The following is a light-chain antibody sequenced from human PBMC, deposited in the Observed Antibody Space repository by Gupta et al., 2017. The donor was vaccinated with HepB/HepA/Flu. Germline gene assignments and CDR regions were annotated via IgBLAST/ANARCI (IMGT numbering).Light chain of an antibody. CDR1: QGISSY. V-gene: IGKV1-8*01. Sequence: ATPMRHSPPSLSPPTGDRVTITCRASQGISSYLAWYQQKPGKAPKLLIFAASTLQSGVPSRFSGSGSGTDFTLTISCLQSEDFATYYCQQYYGYPRTFGEETKVEIK. J-gene: IGKJ1*01. CDR2: AAS. CDR3: QQYYGYPRT.